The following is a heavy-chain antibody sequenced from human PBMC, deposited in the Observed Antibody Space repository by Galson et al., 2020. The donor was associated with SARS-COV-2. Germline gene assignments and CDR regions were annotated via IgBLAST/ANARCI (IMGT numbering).Heavy chain of an antibody. J-gene: IGHJ6*02. CDR1: GFTFSTYA. CDR3: GRERRGRIQLWPNYGMDV. CDR2: ISDDGGYD. D-gene: IGHD1-1*01. Sequence: GGSLRLSCTASGFTFSTYATHWVRQAPGKGLEWEAFISDDGGYDYYADSVKGRFTISRDNSKNTLYLQMNSLRVEDTAVYYCGRERRGRIQLWPNYGMDVWGQGTTVTVSS. V-gene: IGHV3-30*04.